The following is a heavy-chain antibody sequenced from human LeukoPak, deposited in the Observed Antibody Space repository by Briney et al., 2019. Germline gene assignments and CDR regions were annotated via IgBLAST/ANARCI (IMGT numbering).Heavy chain of an antibody. J-gene: IGHJ3*02. D-gene: IGHD3-22*01. V-gene: IGHV4-30-2*01. CDR2: IYHSGST. CDR1: GGSISSGGYS. Sequence: SETLSLTCAVSGGSISSGGYSWSWIRQPPGKGLEWIGYIYHSGSTYYNPSLKSRVTISVDRSKNQFSLKLSSVTAADTAVYYCPSTYYYVTGRYYDDALDIWGEETLVTASS. CDR3: PSTYYYVTGRYYDDALDI.